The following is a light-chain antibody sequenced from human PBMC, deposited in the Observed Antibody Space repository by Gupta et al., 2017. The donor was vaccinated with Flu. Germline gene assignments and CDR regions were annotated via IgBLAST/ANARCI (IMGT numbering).Light chain of an antibody. CDR1: QSINTY. CDR2: AAS. Sequence: GDRVTITCRASQSINTYLNWFQQKPGKAPKLLIYAASSLQSGVPSRFSGSGSGTDFTLTISSLQPEDFTTYYCQQSYTTPFTFGPGTKVDIK. V-gene: IGKV1-39*01. CDR3: QQSYTTPFT. J-gene: IGKJ3*01.